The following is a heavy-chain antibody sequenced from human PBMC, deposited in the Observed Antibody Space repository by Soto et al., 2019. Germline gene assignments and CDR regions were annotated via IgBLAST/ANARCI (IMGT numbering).Heavy chain of an antibody. CDR2: MHHTQGT. D-gene: IGHD3-9*01. CDR1: GASISSYY. J-gene: IGHJ5*02. Sequence: SETLSLTCSVSGASISSYYWTWIRQPPGGGLEWIGYMHHTQGTNDNPSLRGRVHMSIDTSMNQFSPRLTSVTAADTAVYYCARVPFVGYFDWLDPWGHGTLVTVSS. V-gene: IGHV4-59*01. CDR3: ARVPFVGYFDWLDP.